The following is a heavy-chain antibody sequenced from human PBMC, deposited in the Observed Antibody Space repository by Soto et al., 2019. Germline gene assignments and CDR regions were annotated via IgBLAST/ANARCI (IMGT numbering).Heavy chain of an antibody. D-gene: IGHD6-13*01. CDR3: ATYSSSWKYYYYYYGMDV. J-gene: IGHJ6*02. Sequence: SETLSLTCTVSGGSISSGGYYWTWIRQHPGKGLEWIGYNYYSGITYYNPSLKSRVTISLDTSKNQFSLKLSSVTAADTAVYYCATYSSSWKYYYYYYGMDVWGQGTTVTVSS. CDR2: NYYSGIT. V-gene: IGHV4-31*03. CDR1: GGSISSGGYY.